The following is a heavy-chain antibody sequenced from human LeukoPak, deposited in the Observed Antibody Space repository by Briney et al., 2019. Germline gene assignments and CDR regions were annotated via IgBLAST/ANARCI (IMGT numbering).Heavy chain of an antibody. Sequence: GGSLRLSCEASGFTFNNYWMSWVRQAPGRGLEWVANIRYDGSEKHYVDSVKGRFTISRDNAKNSLYLQMNGLRAEDTAVYYCAIGRGIYGDYDYWGQGTLVTVSS. D-gene: IGHD4-17*01. V-gene: IGHV3-7*01. CDR2: IRYDGSEK. J-gene: IGHJ4*02. CDR1: GFTFNNYW. CDR3: AIGRGIYGDYDY.